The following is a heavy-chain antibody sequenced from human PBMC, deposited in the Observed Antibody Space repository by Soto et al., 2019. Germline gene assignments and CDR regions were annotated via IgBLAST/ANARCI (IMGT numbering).Heavy chain of an antibody. CDR2: INPSGGST. CDR3: VILCSGSPRMDA. D-gene: IGHD3-10*02. J-gene: IGHJ6*03. Sequence: QVQLVQSGAEVKKPGASVKVSCKASGYTFTYYFMNWVRQAPGQGLEWMGRINPSGGSTIYAQKFQGRVTMTRDTSTTTVYMELSSLRSDDTAVYYCVILCSGSPRMDAWGKGTTVTASS. CDR1: GYTFTYYF. V-gene: IGHV1-46*01.